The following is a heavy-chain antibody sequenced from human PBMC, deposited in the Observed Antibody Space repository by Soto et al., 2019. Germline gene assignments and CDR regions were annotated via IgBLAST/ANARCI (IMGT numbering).Heavy chain of an antibody. D-gene: IGHD3-22*01. J-gene: IGHJ2*01. V-gene: IGHV2-5*02. CDR2: IYWDDVK. CDR1: GFSVSTSGVA. CDR3: AHGSYNDDSSGYYPSFDL. Sequence: SGPTLVNPTQTLTLTCRFSGFSVSTSGVAVGWIRQPPGEALEWLALIYWDDVKRYSPSLNSRLTITKDTSKNKVVLTMTNMDPVDTATYYCAHGSYNDDSSGYYPSFDLWGRGTLVTVSS.